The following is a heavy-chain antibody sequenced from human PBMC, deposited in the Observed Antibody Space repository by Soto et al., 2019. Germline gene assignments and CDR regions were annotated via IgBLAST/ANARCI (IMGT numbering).Heavy chain of an antibody. CDR2: IWYDGSNK. CDR3: AREGVVVPAAMLGIAYRWFDP. Sequence: QVQLVESGGGVVQPGRSLRLSCAASGFTFSSYGMHWVRQAPGKGLEWVAVIWYDGSNKYYADSVKGRFTISRDNSKNTLYLQMNSLRAEDTAVYYCAREGVVVPAAMLGIAYRWFDPWGQGTLVTVSS. J-gene: IGHJ5*02. D-gene: IGHD2-2*01. V-gene: IGHV3-33*01. CDR1: GFTFSSYG.